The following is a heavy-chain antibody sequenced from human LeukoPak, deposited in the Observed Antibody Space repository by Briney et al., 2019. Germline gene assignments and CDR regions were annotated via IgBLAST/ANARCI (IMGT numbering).Heavy chain of an antibody. J-gene: IGHJ4*02. D-gene: IGHD3-22*01. CDR3: ARGYDSSGPPDY. Sequence: SVKVSCKASGGTFSSYAISWVRQAPGQGLEWMGRIIPIFGTANYAQKFQGRVTITTDESASTAYMELSSLRSEDTAVYYCARGYDSSGPPDYWGQGTLVTVSS. V-gene: IGHV1-69*05. CDR1: GGTFSSYA. CDR2: IIPIFGTA.